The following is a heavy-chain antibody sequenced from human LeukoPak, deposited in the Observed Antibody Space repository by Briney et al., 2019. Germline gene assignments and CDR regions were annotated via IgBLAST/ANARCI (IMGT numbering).Heavy chain of an antibody. V-gene: IGHV3-21*01. D-gene: IGHD1-1*01. J-gene: IGHJ4*02. CDR2: TTTSGTYQ. Sequence: PGGSLRLSCAASGFTFSSYSMNWVRQAPGKGLEWVASTTTSGTYQYYADSLKGRFTISRDNSEDTLYLQMNSLRAEDTAVYYCVRDPSGSGFAFDSWGQGALVTVSS. CDR1: GFTFSSYS. CDR3: VRDPSGSGFAFDS.